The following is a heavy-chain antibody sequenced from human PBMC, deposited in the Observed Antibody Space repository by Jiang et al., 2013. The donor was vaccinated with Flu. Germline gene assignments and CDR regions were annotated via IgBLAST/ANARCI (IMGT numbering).Heavy chain of an antibody. CDR2: IYYSGST. D-gene: IGHD2-2*01. J-gene: IGHJ6*02. V-gene: IGHV4-31*03. Sequence: GSGLVKPSQTLSLTCTVSGGSISSGGYYWSWIRQHPGKGLEWIGYIYYSGSTYYNPSLKSRVTISVDTSKNQFSLKLSSVTAADTAVYYCARSCSSTSCTYYYYGMDVWGQGTTVTVSS. CDR1: GGSISSGGYY. CDR3: ARSCSSTSCTYYYYGMDV.